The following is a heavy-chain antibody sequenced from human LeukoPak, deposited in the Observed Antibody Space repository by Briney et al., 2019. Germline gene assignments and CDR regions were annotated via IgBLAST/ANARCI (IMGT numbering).Heavy chain of an antibody. Sequence: ASVKVSCNASGYTFTSYGISWVRQAPGQGLEWMGWISAYNGNTNYAQKLQGRVTMTTDTSTSTAYMELRSLRSDDTAVYYCARDREHPISRHKFDYWGQGTLVTVSS. J-gene: IGHJ4*02. CDR3: ARDREHPISRHKFDY. CDR2: ISAYNGNT. CDR1: GYTFTSYG. D-gene: IGHD1/OR15-1a*01. V-gene: IGHV1-18*01.